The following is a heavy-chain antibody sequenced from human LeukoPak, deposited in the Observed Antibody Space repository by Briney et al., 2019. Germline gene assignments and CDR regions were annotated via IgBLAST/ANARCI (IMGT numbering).Heavy chain of an antibody. CDR3: ARDPVAGIDY. CDR2: IYYNGRT. CDR1: GGSTSNTNYY. Sequence: PSETLSLTCTVSGGSTSNTNYYWGWIRQPPGKGLEWIGSIYYNGRTDYNPSLKNRVTISVDTSKNQFSLKLTSMTAADTAVYYCARDPVAGIDYWSQGTLVTVSS. D-gene: IGHD6-19*01. J-gene: IGHJ4*02. V-gene: IGHV4-39*07.